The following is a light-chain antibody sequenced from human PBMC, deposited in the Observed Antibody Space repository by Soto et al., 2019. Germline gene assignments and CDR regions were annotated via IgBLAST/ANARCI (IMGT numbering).Light chain of an antibody. V-gene: IGKV3-20*01. CDR3: QQYGSSPFT. J-gene: IGKJ5*01. Sequence: EIVMTQSPATLSLSPGERATLSCRASQSVSSYLALYQQKPGQAPRLLIYGASSRATGIPDRFSGSGSGTDFTLTISRLEPEDFAVYYCQQYGSSPFTFGQGTRLEIK. CDR2: GAS. CDR1: QSVSSY.